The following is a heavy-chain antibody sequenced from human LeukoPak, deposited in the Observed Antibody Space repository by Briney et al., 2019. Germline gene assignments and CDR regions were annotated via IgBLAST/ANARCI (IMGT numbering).Heavy chain of an antibody. CDR2: IYYSGST. CDR3: ARVCSSSCFDAFDI. CDR1: GDSISSYY. Sequence: SETLSLTCTVSGDSISSYYWTWIRQPPGKGLEWIGYIYYSGSTNYSPSLKSRVTISLDTSKNQFSLKLSSVTAADTAVYYCARVCSSSCFDAFDIWGQGTMVTVSS. J-gene: IGHJ3*02. D-gene: IGHD6-13*01. V-gene: IGHV4-59*01.